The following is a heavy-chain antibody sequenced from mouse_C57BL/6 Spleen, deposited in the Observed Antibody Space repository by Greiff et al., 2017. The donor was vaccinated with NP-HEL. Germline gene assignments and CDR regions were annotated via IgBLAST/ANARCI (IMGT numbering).Heavy chain of an antibody. CDR2: IRNKANGYTT. CDR3: ARSHYDEAMDY. D-gene: IGHD2-4*01. V-gene: IGHV7-3*01. Sequence: EVQRVESGGGLVQPGGSLSLSCAASGFTFTDYYMSWVRQPPGKALEWLGFIRNKANGYTTEYSASVKGRFTISRDNSQSILYLQMNALRAEDSATYYCARSHYDEAMDYWGQGTSVTVSS. CDR1: GFTFTDYY. J-gene: IGHJ4*01.